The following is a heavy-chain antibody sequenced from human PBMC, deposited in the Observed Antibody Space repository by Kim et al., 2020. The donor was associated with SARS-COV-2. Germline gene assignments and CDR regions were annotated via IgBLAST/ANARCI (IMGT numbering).Heavy chain of an antibody. V-gene: IGHV3-33*01. CDR3: ARDSVVVTAALDY. D-gene: IGHD2-21*02. Sequence: YADSVKGRFTISRDNSKNTLYLQRNSLRAEDTAVYYCARDSVVVTAALDYWGQGTLVTVSS. J-gene: IGHJ4*02.